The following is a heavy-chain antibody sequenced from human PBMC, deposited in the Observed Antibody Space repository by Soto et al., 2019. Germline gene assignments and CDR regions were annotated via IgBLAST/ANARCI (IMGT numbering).Heavy chain of an antibody. CDR1: GYTFTSYG. V-gene: IGHV1-3*01. J-gene: IGHJ4*02. D-gene: IGHD2-15*01. CDR3: ARDLGYALPDY. CDR2: INAGNGNT. Sequence: ASVKVSCKASGYTFTSYGISWVRQAPGQGLEWMGWINAGNGNTKYSQKFQGRVTITRDTSASTAYMELSSLRSEDTAVYYCARDLGYALPDYWGQGTLVTVS.